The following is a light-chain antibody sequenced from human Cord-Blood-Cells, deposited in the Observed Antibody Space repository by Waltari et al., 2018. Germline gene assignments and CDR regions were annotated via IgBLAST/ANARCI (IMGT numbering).Light chain of an antibody. J-gene: IGLJ1*01. CDR3: GTWDSSLSAYV. V-gene: IGLV1-51*02. CDR1: SSNIGNNY. CDR2: ENN. Sequence: QSVLTQPPSVSAAPGQKVTISCSGSSSNIGNNYVSWYQQLPATAPKLPIYENNKRPSGIPDRFSGSKSGTSATLGITGLQTGDEADYYCGTWDSSLSAYVFGTGTKVTVL.